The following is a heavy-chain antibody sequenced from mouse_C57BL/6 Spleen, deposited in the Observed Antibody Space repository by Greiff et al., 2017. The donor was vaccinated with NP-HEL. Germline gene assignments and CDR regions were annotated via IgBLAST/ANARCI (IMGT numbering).Heavy chain of an antibody. CDR1: GYTFTDYN. V-gene: IGHV1-18*01. J-gene: IGHJ2*01. D-gene: IGHD1-2*01. CDR3: ARRPHYYGCDY. CDR2: INPNHGGT. Sequence: EVKLQESGPELVKPGASVKIPCKASGYTFTDYNMDWVKQSHGKSLEWIGDINPNHGGTIYNQKFKGKATLTVDKSSSTAYMELRSLTSEDTAVYYCARRPHYYGCDYWGQGTTLTVSS.